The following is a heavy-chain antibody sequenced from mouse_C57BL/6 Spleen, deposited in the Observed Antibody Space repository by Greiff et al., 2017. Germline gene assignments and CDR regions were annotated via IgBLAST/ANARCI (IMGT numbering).Heavy chain of an antibody. D-gene: IGHD2-4*01. V-gene: IGHV1-53*01. J-gene: IGHJ2*01. CDR1: GYTFTSYW. CDR2: INPSNGGT. Sequence: QVQLQQPGTELVKPGASVKLSCKASGYTFTSYWMHWVKQRPGKGLEWIGNINPSNGGTNYNEKFKSKATFTADTSSNTAYMQLSRLTPEDSAIAYCARPMITARGVFDYWGQGTTLTVSS. CDR3: ARPMITARGVFDY.